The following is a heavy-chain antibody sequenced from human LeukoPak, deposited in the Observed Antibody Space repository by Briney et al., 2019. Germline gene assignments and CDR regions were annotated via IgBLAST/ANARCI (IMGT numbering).Heavy chain of an antibody. V-gene: IGHV1-18*01. D-gene: IGHD2-15*01. CDR1: GYTFTSYG. Sequence: ASVKVSCKASGYTFTSYGISWVRQAPGRGLEWMGWISAYNVNTHYAQKLQGRVTMTTDTSTSTAYMELRSLRSDDTAVYYCTGAYCSGGSCYDDYWGQGTLVTVSS. J-gene: IGHJ4*02. CDR3: TGAYCSGGSCYDDY. CDR2: ISAYNVNT.